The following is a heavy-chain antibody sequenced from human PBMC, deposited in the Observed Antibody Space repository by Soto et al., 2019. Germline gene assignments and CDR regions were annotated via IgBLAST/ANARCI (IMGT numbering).Heavy chain of an antibody. Sequence: GGSLRLSCAASGFTFSSYAMHWVRQAPGKGLEWVAVISYDGSNKYYADSVKGRFTISRDNSKNTLYLQMNSLRAEDTAVYYCARASGLASGGYGMDVWGQGTTVTVSS. CDR3: ARASGLASGGYGMDV. D-gene: IGHD3-10*01. CDR1: GFTFSSYA. J-gene: IGHJ6*02. CDR2: ISYDGSNK. V-gene: IGHV3-30-3*01.